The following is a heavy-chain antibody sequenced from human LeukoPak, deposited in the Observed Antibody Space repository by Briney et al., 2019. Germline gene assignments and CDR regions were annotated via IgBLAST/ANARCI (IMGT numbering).Heavy chain of an antibody. CDR1: GESFSGYY. CDR2: IKSKTDDGTT. Sequence: PSETLSLTCAVYGESFSGYYWSWIRQPPGKGLEWLGRIKSKTDDGTTDYAAPVKGRFTISRDDSKDTLYLQINSLKIEDTAMYYCTTWRGVEPGTGDFQHWGQGTLVTVSS. D-gene: IGHD3-10*01. V-gene: IGHV3-15*01. CDR3: TTWRGVEPGTGDFQH. J-gene: IGHJ1*01.